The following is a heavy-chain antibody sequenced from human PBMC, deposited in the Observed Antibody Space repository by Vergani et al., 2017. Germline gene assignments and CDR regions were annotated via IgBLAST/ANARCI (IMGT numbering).Heavy chain of an antibody. D-gene: IGHD3-10*01. V-gene: IGHV4-61*02. CDR1: GGSISSGSFY. CDR2: IYTSWST. CDR3: ARHDHYGSGNWFDP. Sequence: QVPLPESGPGLVKPLQTLSLTCPVPGGSISSGSFYWSWLRHPAGKGLEWSWRIYTSWSTNYNPPLKSRVTISVDTSKNQFSLKLSSVTAADTAVYYCARHDHYGSGNWFDPWGQGTLVTVSS. J-gene: IGHJ5*02.